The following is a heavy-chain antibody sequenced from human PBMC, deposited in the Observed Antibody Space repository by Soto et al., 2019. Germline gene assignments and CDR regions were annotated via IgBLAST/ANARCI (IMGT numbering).Heavy chain of an antibody. D-gene: IGHD3-3*01. Sequence: QVQLVQSGAEVKKPGASVKVSCKASGYTFTSYYMHWVRQAPGQGLEWMGIINPSGGSTSYAQKFQGRVTMPMDTSTSKVYIELISLRSEDTAVYYCAREALPYRYYYDFWSGPFDALDIWVQGPMDTVSS. CDR3: AREALPYRYYYDFWSGPFDALDI. V-gene: IGHV1-46*01. CDR2: INPSGGST. J-gene: IGHJ3*02. CDR1: GYTFTSYY.